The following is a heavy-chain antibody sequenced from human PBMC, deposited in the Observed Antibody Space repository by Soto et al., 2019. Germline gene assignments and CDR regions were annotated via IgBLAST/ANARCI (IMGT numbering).Heavy chain of an antibody. J-gene: IGHJ4*02. CDR1: GGSINNYY. CDR2: IYYRGSI. D-gene: IGHD5-12*01. V-gene: IGHV4-59*01. CDR3: AIFMGNSVAPTYFDY. Sequence: QVQLQASGPGLVKPSETLSLTCTVSGGSINNYYWSWIRQPPGKGLEWIGYIYYRGSINYNPSLKSRVTISVDTSKNQFSLKLSSVTTADTAVYYCAIFMGNSVAPTYFDYWGQRTLVTVSS.